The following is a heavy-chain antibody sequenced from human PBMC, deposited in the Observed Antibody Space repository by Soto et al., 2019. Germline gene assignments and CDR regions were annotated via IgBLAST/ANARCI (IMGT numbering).Heavy chain of an antibody. CDR1: GGSISSYY. CDR3: ARGGSSNYWGPEYYFDY. CDR2: IYYSGST. Sequence: LSLTCTVSGGSISSYYWSWIRQPPGKGLEWIGYIYYSGSTNYNPSLKSRVTISVDTSKNQFSLKLSSVTAADTAVYYCARGGSSNYWGPEYYFDYWGQGTLVTVSS. V-gene: IGHV4-59*01. J-gene: IGHJ4*02. D-gene: IGHD4-4*01.